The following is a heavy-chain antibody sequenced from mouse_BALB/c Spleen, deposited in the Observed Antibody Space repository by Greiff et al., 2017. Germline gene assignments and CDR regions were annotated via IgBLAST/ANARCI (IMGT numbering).Heavy chain of an antibody. D-gene: IGHD2-1*01. CDR1: GFTFSDYY. V-gene: IGHV5-4*02. Sequence: EVKLMESGGGLVKPGGSLKLSCAASGFTFSDYYMYWVRQTPEKRLEWVATISDGGSYTYYPDSVKGRFTISRDNAKNNLYLQMSSLKSEDTAMYYCAREGGNYYFDYWGQGTTLTVSS. J-gene: IGHJ2*01. CDR3: AREGGNYYFDY. CDR2: ISDGGSYT.